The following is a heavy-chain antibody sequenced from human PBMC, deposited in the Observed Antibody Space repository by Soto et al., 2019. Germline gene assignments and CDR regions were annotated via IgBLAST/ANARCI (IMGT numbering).Heavy chain of an antibody. CDR3: ARYRISGSWSKFDY. CDR2: IYYNGST. Sequence: QVLLQESGPGLMKPSQTLSLTCTVSGLTISSASYYWSWIRQHPGTGLEWVGNIYYNGSTYYSPSLKSRVTLWVDTSKNQFSLRLASVTAADTAVYYCARYRISGSWSKFDYWGQGTLVTVSS. CDR1: GLTISSASYY. V-gene: IGHV4-31*03. J-gene: IGHJ4*02. D-gene: IGHD6-13*01.